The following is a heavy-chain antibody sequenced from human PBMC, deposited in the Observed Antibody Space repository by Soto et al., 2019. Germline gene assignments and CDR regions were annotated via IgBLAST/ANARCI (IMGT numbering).Heavy chain of an antibody. CDR2: ISSSSSTI. Sequence: SLRLSCAASGFTFSSYSMNWVRQAPGKGLEWVSYISSSSSTIYYADSVKGRFTISRDNAKNSLYLQMNSLRDEDTAVYYCARELKYFDWLSPAYYYGMDVWGQGTTVTVSS. CDR1: GFTFSSYS. D-gene: IGHD3-9*01. CDR3: ARELKYFDWLSPAYYYGMDV. J-gene: IGHJ6*02. V-gene: IGHV3-48*02.